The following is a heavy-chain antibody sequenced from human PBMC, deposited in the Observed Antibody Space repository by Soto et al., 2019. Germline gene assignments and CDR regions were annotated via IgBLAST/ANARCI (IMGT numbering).Heavy chain of an antibody. J-gene: IGHJ6*02. D-gene: IGHD2-2*02. CDR3: ARGGARADIVVVPAAITYYYYGMDV. V-gene: IGHV1-46*01. CDR2: INPSGGST. Sequence: ASVKVSCKASGYTFTSYYMHWVRQAPGQGLEWMGIINPSGGSTSYAQKFQGRVTMTRDTSTSTVYMELSSLRSEDTAVYYCARGGARADIVVVPAAITYYYYGMDVWGQGTTVTVS. CDR1: GYTFTSYY.